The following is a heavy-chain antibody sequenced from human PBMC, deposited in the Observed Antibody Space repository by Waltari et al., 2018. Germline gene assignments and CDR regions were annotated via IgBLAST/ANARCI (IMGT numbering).Heavy chain of an antibody. V-gene: IGHV3-7*01. CDR1: EFTFSSFW. CDR2: IRQDGREK. J-gene: IGHJ4*02. CDR3: ATGRGLPY. Sequence: EVQVVESGGGLVQPGGSLRLSCEVSEFTFSSFWMSWVRQTPGKGLGWVANIRQDGREKYYVDSVKGRFTVSRDNARNSLYLQMNSLRAEDTAVYYCATGRGLPYWGQGTLVTVSS.